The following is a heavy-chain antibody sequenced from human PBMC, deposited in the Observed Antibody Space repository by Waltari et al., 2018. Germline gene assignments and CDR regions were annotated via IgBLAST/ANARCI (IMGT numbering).Heavy chain of an antibody. J-gene: IGHJ6*02. CDR2: MNPNSGNT. D-gene: IGHD6-13*01. CDR3: ARGRPEHWYIYYYYYYGMDV. V-gene: IGHV1-8*01. Sequence: QGLGWMGWMNPNSGNTGDAQKFQGRVTMTRNTSISTAYMELSSLRSEDTAVYYCARGRPEHWYIYYYYYYGMDVWGQGTTVTVSS.